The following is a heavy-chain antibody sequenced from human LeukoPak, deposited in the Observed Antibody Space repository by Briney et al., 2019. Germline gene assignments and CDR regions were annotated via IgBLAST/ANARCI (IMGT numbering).Heavy chain of an antibody. CDR1: GFTFSSYG. V-gene: IGHV3-30*02. Sequence: GGSLRLSCAASGFTFSSYGMHWVRQPPGKGLEGVAFIRYDGSNKYYADSVKGRFTISRDNSKNTLYLQMNSLRAEDTAVYYCAKGSSKYGDYINYYGMDVWGQGTTVTVSS. CDR2: IRYDGSNK. J-gene: IGHJ6*02. D-gene: IGHD4-17*01. CDR3: AKGSSKYGDYINYYGMDV.